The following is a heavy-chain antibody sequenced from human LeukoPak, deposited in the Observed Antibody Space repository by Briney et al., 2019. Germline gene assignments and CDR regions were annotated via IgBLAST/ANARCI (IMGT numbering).Heavy chain of an antibody. CDR2: ITLDGIST. J-gene: IGHJ4*02. D-gene: IGHD6-19*01. Sequence: PGGSLRLSCAASGFTFSNYAMSWVRQAPGKGLEYVSAITLDGISTYYANSVKGRFTISRDNSKNTLYLQMGSLRAEDMAVYYCARVAVPGTYDYWGQGTLVTVSS. V-gene: IGHV3-64*01. CDR1: GFTFSNYA. CDR3: ARVAVPGTYDY.